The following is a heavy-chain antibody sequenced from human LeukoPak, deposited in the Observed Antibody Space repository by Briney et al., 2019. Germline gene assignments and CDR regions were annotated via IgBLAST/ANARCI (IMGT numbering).Heavy chain of an antibody. CDR3: ARHLSGSWSFDY. J-gene: IGHJ4*02. CDR2: VYYSGST. D-gene: IGHD1-26*01. Sequence: PSETLSLTCTVSGGSISSSTYYWGWIRQPPGKGLEWIGGVYYSGSTYYNPSLKSRVTFSLDTSKNHFSLRITSMTAADTAVYYCARHLSGSWSFDYWGQGTLVTVSS. CDR1: GGSISSSTYY. V-gene: IGHV4-39*01.